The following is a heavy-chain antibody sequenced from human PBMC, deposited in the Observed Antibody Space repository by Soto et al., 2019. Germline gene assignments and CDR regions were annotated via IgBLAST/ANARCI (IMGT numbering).Heavy chain of an antibody. CDR1: GGSISSGDYY. CDR3: AREWVVVDHGWFDP. Sequence: PSETLSLTCTVSGGSISSGDYYWSWIRQPPGKGLEWIGYIYYSGSTYYNPSLKSRVTISVDTSKNQFSLKLSSVTAADTAVYYCAREWVVVDHGWFDPWGQGTQVTVSS. J-gene: IGHJ5*02. CDR2: IYYSGST. D-gene: IGHD2-15*01. V-gene: IGHV4-30-4*02.